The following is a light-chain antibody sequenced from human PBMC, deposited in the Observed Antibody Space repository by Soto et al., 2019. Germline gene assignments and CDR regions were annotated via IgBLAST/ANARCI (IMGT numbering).Light chain of an antibody. CDR3: SSYTSSSSALVV. CDR2: DVN. CDR1: SSDVGAYNY. J-gene: IGLJ2*01. Sequence: QSALTQPASVSGSPGQSITISCTGTSSDVGAYNYVSWYQQYPGKAPKLMIYDVNNRPSGVSNRFSGSKSGNTASLTISGLQAEDEADYYCSSYTSSSSALVVFGGGTKLTVL. V-gene: IGLV2-14*01.